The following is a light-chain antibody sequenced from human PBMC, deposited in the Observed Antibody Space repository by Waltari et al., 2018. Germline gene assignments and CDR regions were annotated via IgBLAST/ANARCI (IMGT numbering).Light chain of an antibody. Sequence: ETVVTQSPATLSVSPGERATLSCTTTQSIGSSLAWYQQKPGQAPRLLLYRAPTRATGIPDRFSGSGSETEFTLTISSLQSEDFAVYYCQQYNNWPPGTFGQGTKVEI. CDR2: RAP. J-gene: IGKJ1*01. CDR1: QSIGSS. CDR3: QQYNNWPPGT. V-gene: IGKV3-15*01.